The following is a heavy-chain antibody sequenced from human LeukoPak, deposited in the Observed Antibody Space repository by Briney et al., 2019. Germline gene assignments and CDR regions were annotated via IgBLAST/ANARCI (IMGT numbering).Heavy chain of an antibody. CDR1: GDSVSINSAA. V-gene: IGHV6-1*01. Sequence: SPTLSLTFAISGDSVSINSAAWNWIRQSPSRGLEWLGRTYYRSKWYNDYAVSVKSRITINPDTSKNQFSLQLNSVTPEDTAVYYCARDRHPHYYFDYWGQGTLVTVSS. CDR3: ARDRHPHYYFDY. CDR2: TYYRSKWYN. J-gene: IGHJ4*02.